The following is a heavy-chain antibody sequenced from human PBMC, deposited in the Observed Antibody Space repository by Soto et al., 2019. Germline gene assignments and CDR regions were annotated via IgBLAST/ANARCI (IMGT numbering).Heavy chain of an antibody. V-gene: IGHV1-69*12. Sequence: QVQLVQSGAEVRQPASSVKVSCKTSGGTFSSYAISWVRQAPGQGLEWMGGIVPIVDTSTYAQKFQGRVTITADESTSKAYMELSSLRSDDTDIYYCVRVVAIPGYPDNWGQGTLVTVSS. CDR2: IVPIVDTS. D-gene: IGHD5-12*01. J-gene: IGHJ4*02. CDR3: VRVVAIPGYPDN. CDR1: GGTFSSYA.